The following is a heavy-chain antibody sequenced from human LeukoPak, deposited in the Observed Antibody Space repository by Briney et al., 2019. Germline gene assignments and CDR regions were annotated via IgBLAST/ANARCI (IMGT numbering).Heavy chain of an antibody. D-gene: IGHD5-12*01. Sequence: ASVKVSCKASGGTFSSYAISWVRQAPGQGLEWMGGIIPIFGTANYAQKFQGRVSITADESTSTAYMELSSLRSEDTAIYYCARSRYSGYDLRYYFDYWGQGTLVTVSS. CDR1: GGTFSSYA. V-gene: IGHV1-69*13. CDR3: ARSRYSGYDLRYYFDY. CDR2: IIPIFGTA. J-gene: IGHJ4*02.